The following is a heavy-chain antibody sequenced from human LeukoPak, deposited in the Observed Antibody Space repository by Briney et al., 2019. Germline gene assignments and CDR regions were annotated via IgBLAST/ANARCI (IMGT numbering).Heavy chain of an antibody. D-gene: IGHD4-17*01. Sequence: SVKVSCKASGGTFSSYAISWVRQAPGQGLEWMGRIIPILGIANYAQKFQGRVTITADKSTSTAYMELSSLRSEDTAVYYCAREGFAYGDSTGYFDYWGQGTLVTVSS. CDR2: IIPILGIA. CDR1: GGTFSSYA. V-gene: IGHV1-69*04. J-gene: IGHJ4*02. CDR3: AREGFAYGDSTGYFDY.